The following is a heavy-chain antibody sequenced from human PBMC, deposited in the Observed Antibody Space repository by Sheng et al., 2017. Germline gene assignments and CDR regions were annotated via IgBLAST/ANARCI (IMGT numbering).Heavy chain of an antibody. CDR3: ARAPYDISSLQRKRQNNWFDP. CDR1: GGSFSGYY. J-gene: IGHJ5*02. D-gene: IGHD3-22*01. V-gene: IGHV4-34*01. Sequence: QVQLQQWGAGLLKPSETLSLTCAVYGGSFSGYYWSWIRQPPGKGLEWIGEINHSGSTNYNPSLKSRVTISVDTSKNQFSLKLSSVTAADTAVYYCARAPYDISSLQRKRQNNWFDPWGQGTLVTVSS. CDR2: INHSGST.